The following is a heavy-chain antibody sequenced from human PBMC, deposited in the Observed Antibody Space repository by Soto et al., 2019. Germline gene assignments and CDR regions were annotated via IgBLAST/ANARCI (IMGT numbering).Heavy chain of an antibody. CDR3: EKAPSDIVVVVAAHLENYGMDV. Sequence: QVQLVESGGGVVQPGRSLRLSCAASGFTFSSYAMHWVRQAPGKGLEWVAVISYDGSNKYYADSVKGRFTISRDNSKNTLYLQMNSLRAEDTAVYYCEKAPSDIVVVVAAHLENYGMDVWGQGTTVTVSS. CDR2: ISYDGSNK. CDR1: GFTFSSYA. J-gene: IGHJ6*02. D-gene: IGHD2-15*01. V-gene: IGHV3-30-3*01.